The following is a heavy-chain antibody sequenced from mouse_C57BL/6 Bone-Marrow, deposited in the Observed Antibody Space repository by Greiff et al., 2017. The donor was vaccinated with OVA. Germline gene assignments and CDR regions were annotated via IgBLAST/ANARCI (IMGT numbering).Heavy chain of an antibody. J-gene: IGHJ1*03. Sequence: EVQLQQSGPELVKPGASVKIPCKASGYTFTDYNMDWVKQSHGKSLEWIGYINPNNGGTIYNQKFKGKATLTVDKSSSTAYMELRSLTSEDTAVYYCARSTTDWYFDVWGTGTTVTVSS. D-gene: IGHD1-1*01. CDR1: GYTFTDYN. V-gene: IGHV1-18*01. CDR3: ARSTTDWYFDV. CDR2: INPNNGGT.